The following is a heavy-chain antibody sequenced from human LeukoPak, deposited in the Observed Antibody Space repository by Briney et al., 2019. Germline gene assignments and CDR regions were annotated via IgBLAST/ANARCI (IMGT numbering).Heavy chain of an antibody. CDR3: AREAGAYYYGSVKGLDV. CDR2: IYTSGST. J-gene: IGHJ6*04. CDR1: GGSISSYY. D-gene: IGHD3-10*01. Sequence: PSETLSLTCTVSGGSISSYYWSWIRQPAGKGLEWIGRIYTSGSTNYDPSLKSRVTMSVDTSKNQFSLKLSSVTAADTAVYYCAREAGAYYYGSVKGLDVWGKGTTVTISS. V-gene: IGHV4-4*07.